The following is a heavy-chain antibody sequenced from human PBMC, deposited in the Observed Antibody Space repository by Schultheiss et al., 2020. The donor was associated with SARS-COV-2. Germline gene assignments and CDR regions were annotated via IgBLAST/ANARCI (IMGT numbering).Heavy chain of an antibody. V-gene: IGHV4-28*03. D-gene: IGHD6-13*01. CDR1: GYSISSSNW. Sequence: SETLSLTCAVSGYSISSSNWWGWIRQPPGKGLEWIGYIYYSGSTNYNPSLKSRVTISVDTSKNQFSLKLSSVTAADTAVYYCAREYSGRNSSSWFNWFDPWGQGTLVTVSS. CDR3: AREYSGRNSSSWFNWFDP. CDR2: IYYSGST. J-gene: IGHJ5*02.